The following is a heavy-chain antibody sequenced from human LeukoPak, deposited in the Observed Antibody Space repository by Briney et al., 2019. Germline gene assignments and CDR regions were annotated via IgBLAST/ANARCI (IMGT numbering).Heavy chain of an antibody. V-gene: IGHV5-51*01. CDR1: GYSFTTHW. Sequence: GESLKISCKVSGYSFTTHWIGWVLQMPGKGLEWMGIIHPINSETRYSPSFEGQVTISADTSISTVFLQWNSLKSSDTAMYYCARRGSYYWFDPWGQGTLVTVSS. CDR2: IHPINSET. J-gene: IGHJ5*02. D-gene: IGHD1-26*01. CDR3: ARRGSYYWFDP.